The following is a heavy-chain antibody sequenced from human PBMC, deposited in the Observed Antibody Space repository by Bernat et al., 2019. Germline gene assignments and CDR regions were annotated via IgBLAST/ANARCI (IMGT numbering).Heavy chain of an antibody. V-gene: IGHV4-39*01. J-gene: IGHJ4*02. CDR1: VGSISSSNYC. Sequence: QVQLQESGPGLVKPSETLSLTCSVSVGSISSSNYCWGWIRQSPGKGLEWIGNFYYGGSTHYNPSLKSRVIISVDASKNQFSLELSSVTAADTALYYCARRTRGGYNWYFDYWGQGNLVTVSS. D-gene: IGHD5-24*01. CDR2: FYYGGST. CDR3: ARRTRGGYNWYFDY.